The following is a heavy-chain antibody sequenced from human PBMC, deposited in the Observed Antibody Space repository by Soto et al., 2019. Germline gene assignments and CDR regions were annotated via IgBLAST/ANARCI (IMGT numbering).Heavy chain of an antibody. D-gene: IGHD2-15*01. CDR1: GYTFTSYA. V-gene: IGHV1-3*01. Sequence: EASVKVSCKASGYTFTSYAMHWVRQAPGQRLEWMGWINAGNGNTKYSQKFQGRVTITRDTSASTAYMELSSLRSEDTAVYYCARDHCSGGSCYHFDYWGQGTLVTVSS. CDR3: ARDHCSGGSCYHFDY. CDR2: INAGNGNT. J-gene: IGHJ4*02.